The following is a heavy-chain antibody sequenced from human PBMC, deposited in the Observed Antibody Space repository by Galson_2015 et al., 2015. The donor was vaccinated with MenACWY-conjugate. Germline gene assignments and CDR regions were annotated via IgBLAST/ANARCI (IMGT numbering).Heavy chain of an antibody. D-gene: IGHD3-10*01. CDR1: GFTVSNLY. CDR2: IDSGDRT. Sequence: SLRLSCAASGFTVSNLYMTWVRQAPGKGLECVAIIDSGDRTYDSDSVKGRFTISRDNSTNTLDLQMNSLRAEDTAMYYCGRGYGWGRYSWGQGTLVTVSS. CDR3: GRGYGWGRYS. V-gene: IGHV3-53*01. J-gene: IGHJ5*02.